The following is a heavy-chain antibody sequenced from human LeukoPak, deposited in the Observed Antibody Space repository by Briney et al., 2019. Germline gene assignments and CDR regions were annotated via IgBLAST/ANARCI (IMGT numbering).Heavy chain of an antibody. D-gene: IGHD3-3*01. J-gene: IGHJ5*02. CDR1: GYTFTGYY. Sequence: ASVKVSCKASGYTFTGYYMHWVRQAPGQGLEWMGWINPNSGGTNYAQKFQGRVTMTRDTSISTAYMELSRLRSDDTAVYYCARAREIDFWSGYYRGWFDPWGQGTLVTVSS. CDR3: ARAREIDFWSGYYRGWFDP. CDR2: INPNSGGT. V-gene: IGHV1-2*02.